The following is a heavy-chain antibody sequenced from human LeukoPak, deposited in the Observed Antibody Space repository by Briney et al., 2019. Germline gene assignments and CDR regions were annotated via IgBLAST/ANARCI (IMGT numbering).Heavy chain of an antibody. CDR1: GFTFDDYG. D-gene: IGHD3-22*01. J-gene: IGHJ6*03. CDR3: ARDPEYYYESSGVRYYYYYMDV. Sequence: TGGSLRLSCAASGFTFDDYGMSWVRQAPGKGLEWVSGINWNGGSTGYADSVKGRFTISRDNAKNSLYLQMNSLRAEDTAVYYCARDPEYYYESSGVRYYYYYMDVWGKGTTVTVSS. CDR2: INWNGGST. V-gene: IGHV3-20*04.